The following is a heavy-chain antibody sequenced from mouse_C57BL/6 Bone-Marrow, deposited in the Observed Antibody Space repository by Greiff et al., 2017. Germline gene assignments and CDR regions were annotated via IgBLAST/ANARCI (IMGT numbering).Heavy chain of an antibody. V-gene: IGHV1-81*01. D-gene: IGHD1-1*01. CDR3: AKEGKITTVVPWYFDV. Sequence: VQLVESGAELARPGASVKLSCKASGYTFTSYGISWVKQRTGQGLEWIGEIYPRSGNTYYNEKFKGKATLTADKSSSTAYMELRSLTSEDSAVYFCAKEGKITTVVPWYFDVWGTGTTVTVSS. J-gene: IGHJ1*03. CDR2: IYPRSGNT. CDR1: GYTFTSYG.